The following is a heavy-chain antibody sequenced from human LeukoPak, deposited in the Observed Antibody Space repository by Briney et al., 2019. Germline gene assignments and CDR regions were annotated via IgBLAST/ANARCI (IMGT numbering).Heavy chain of an antibody. CDR3: VKGHCSSSSCFPNYYYYMDV. V-gene: IGHV3-9*01. CDR2: ISWNSGSI. J-gene: IGHJ6*03. D-gene: IGHD2-15*01. CDR1: GFTFDEHA. Sequence: GGSLRLSCAGSGFTFDEHAMHWVRQAPGKGLEWVSGISWNSGSIAYADSVKGRFTISRDNAKNLLFLQMSSLRAADTALYYCVKGHCSSSSCFPNYYYYMDVWGTGTTVTVSS.